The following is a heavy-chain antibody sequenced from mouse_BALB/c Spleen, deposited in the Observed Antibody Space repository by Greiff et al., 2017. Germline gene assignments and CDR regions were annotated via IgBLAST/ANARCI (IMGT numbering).Heavy chain of an antibody. Sequence: EVQRVESGGGLVQPGGSLKLSCAASGFTFSSYGMSWVRQTPDKRLELVATINSNGGSTYYPDSVKGRFTISRDNAKNTLYLQMSSLKSEDTAMYYCARSLWYYAMDYWGQGTSVTVSS. D-gene: IGHD1-1*02. CDR1: GFTFSSYG. J-gene: IGHJ4*01. V-gene: IGHV5-6-3*01. CDR2: INSNGGST. CDR3: ARSLWYYAMDY.